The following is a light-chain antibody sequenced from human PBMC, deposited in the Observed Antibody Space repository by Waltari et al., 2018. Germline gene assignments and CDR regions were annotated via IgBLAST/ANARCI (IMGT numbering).Light chain of an antibody. CDR2: KNN. J-gene: IGLJ1*01. Sequence: QSLLTQPPSASGTPGQRVPISCSGSSSDIGGKFVYWYQQLPGTPPRLLIYKNNQRPSGVPDQFSASKSGTSASLAISGLRSEDEADYYCASWHDSLSGPVFGTGTRVTVL. CDR1: SSDIGGKF. CDR3: ASWHDSLSGPV. V-gene: IGLV1-47*01.